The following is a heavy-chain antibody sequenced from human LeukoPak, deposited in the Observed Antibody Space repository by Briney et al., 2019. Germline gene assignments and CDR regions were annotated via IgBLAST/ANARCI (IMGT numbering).Heavy chain of an antibody. V-gene: IGHV3-7*01. D-gene: IGHD5-24*01. Sequence: GGSLRLSCAASGFTFSSYWMSWVRQAPGKGLEWVANIKQDGSEKYYVDSVKGRFTISRDNAKNSLFLQMNSLRVEDTAVYYCARDPRRDGYNVDYWGQGILVTVSS. CDR1: GFTFSSYW. J-gene: IGHJ4*02. CDR3: ARDPRRDGYNVDY. CDR2: IKQDGSEK.